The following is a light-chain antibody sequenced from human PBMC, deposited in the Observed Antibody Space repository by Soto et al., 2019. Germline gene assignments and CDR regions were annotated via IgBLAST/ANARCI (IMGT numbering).Light chain of an antibody. V-gene: IGKV3-11*01. J-gene: IGKJ2*01. CDR3: QQRSNCPT. CDR2: DAS. Sequence: EIVLTQSPATLSLSPGESATLSCRASQSVSSYLAWYQQKPGQAPRLLIYDASNRATGIPARFSGSGSGTDFTRTSSSLEPEDFAVYYCQQRSNCPTFGQGTKLEIK. CDR1: QSVSSY.